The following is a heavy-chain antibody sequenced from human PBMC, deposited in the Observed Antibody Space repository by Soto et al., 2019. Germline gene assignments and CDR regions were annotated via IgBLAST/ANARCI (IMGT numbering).Heavy chain of an antibody. CDR1: GGSFSGYY. D-gene: IGHD3-3*01. V-gene: IGHV4-34*01. Sequence: QVQLQQWGAGLLKPSETLSLTCAVYGGSFSGYYWSWIRQPPGTGLEWIGEINHSGSTNYNPSLKVRVTISVDTSKNQFSLKLSSLTAADTAVYYCARVAIFGVVIIGRRDPGFDYWGQGTLVTVSS. J-gene: IGHJ4*02. CDR3: ARVAIFGVVIIGRRDPGFDY. CDR2: INHSGST.